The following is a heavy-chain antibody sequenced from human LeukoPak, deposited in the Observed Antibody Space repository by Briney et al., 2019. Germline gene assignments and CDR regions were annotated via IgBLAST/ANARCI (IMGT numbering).Heavy chain of an antibody. D-gene: IGHD2-2*01. CDR3: AREDVVPAAKSFRFDP. V-gene: IGHV4-61*02. Sequence: PSQTLSLTCTVSGGSISSGSYYWSWIRQPAGKGLKWIGRIYTSGSTNYNPSLKSRVTISVDTSKNQFSLKLSSVTAADTAVYYCAREDVVPAAKSFRFDPWGQGTLVTVSS. CDR1: GGSISSGSYY. CDR2: IYTSGST. J-gene: IGHJ5*02.